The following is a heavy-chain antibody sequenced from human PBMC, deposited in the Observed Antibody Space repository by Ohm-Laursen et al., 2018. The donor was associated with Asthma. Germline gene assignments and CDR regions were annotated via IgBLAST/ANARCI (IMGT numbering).Heavy chain of an antibody. J-gene: IGHJ3*02. V-gene: IGHV1-3*01. CDR3: ARAAADDAFDI. D-gene: IGHD6-25*01. Sequence: KFQGRVTITRDTSASTAYMELSSLRSEDTAVYYCARAAADDAFDIWGQGTMVTVSS.